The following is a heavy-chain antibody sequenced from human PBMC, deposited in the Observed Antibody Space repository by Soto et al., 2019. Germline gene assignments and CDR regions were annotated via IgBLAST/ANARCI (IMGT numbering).Heavy chain of an antibody. CDR2: IYHSGST. Sequence: SETLSLTCAVYGGSFSGYYWSWIRQPPGKGLEWIGEIYHSGSTDYNPSLKSRVTISVDTSKNQFSLKLSSVTAADTAVYYCASGPLDNWFDPWGQGTLVTVSS. CDR3: ASGPLDNWFDP. CDR1: GGSFSGYY. J-gene: IGHJ5*02. V-gene: IGHV4-34*01.